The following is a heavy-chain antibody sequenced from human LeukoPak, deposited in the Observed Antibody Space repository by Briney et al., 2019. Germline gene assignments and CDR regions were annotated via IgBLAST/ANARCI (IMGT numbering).Heavy chain of an antibody. CDR3: ARDQRLPLTFDY. J-gene: IGHJ4*02. V-gene: IGHV3-53*04. D-gene: IGHD4-11*01. CDR1: GGSVGSYY. CDR2: IYSGGNT. Sequence: ETLSLSCTLSGGSVGSYYMSWVRQAPGKGLEGVSVIYSGGNTYYAESVKGRFTISRHNSKNTLYLQMNRLRAEDTAVYYCARDQRLPLTFDYWGQGTLVTVSS.